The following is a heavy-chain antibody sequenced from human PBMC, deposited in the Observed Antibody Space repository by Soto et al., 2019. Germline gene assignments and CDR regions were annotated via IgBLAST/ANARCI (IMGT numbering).Heavy chain of an antibody. CDR1: GCSISSGGYS. CDR3: ARSHSSSWHWFDP. Sequence: SETLSLTCAFSGCSISSGGYSWSWIRQPPGKGLEWIGYIYHSGSTYYNPSLKSRVTISVDNSKNTLYLQMSSLRVEDTAVYYCARSHSSSWHWFDPWGQGTLVTVSS. CDR2: IYHSGST. D-gene: IGHD6-13*01. J-gene: IGHJ5*02. V-gene: IGHV4-30-2*02.